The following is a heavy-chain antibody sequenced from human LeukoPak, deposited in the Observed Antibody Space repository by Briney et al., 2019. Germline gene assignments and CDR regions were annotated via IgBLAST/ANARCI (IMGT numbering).Heavy chain of an antibody. CDR1: GFSFGDYA. D-gene: IGHD1-26*01. V-gene: IGHV3-49*04. Sequence: PGRSLRLSCTASGFSFGDYAMTWVRQAPGKGLEWVSFISSKAYGGTTEYAASVRGRFTISRDDSKSIAYLQMNSLETEDTAMYYCASSGSESGRSYIGWGQGTLVTVSS. CDR2: ISSKAYGGTT. J-gene: IGHJ4*02. CDR3: ASSGSESGRSYIG.